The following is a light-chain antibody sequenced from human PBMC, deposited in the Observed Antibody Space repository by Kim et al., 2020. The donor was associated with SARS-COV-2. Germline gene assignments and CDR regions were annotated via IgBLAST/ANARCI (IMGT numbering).Light chain of an antibody. CDR1: QTVDRNY. Sequence: EIVLTQSPGTLSLSPGESATLSCRASQTVDRNYLAWYQQKSGQAPRLLIYGASSRATGIPDRFSGSGSGTDFTLTISRLEPEDFAVYYCQQYGSSRTFGQGTKVDIK. J-gene: IGKJ1*01. V-gene: IGKV3-20*01. CDR3: QQYGSSRT. CDR2: GAS.